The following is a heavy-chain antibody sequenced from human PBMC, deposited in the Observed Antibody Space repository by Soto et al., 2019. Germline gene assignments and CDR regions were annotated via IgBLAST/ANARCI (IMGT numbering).Heavy chain of an antibody. J-gene: IGHJ4*02. V-gene: IGHV3-33*01. Sequence: QVQLVESGGGVVQPGRSLRLSCAASGFTFSTYGMHWVRQAPGKGLEWVAVIWSDGNTKFYADSVKGRFTISRDNPKNTLYLQMNSLRVEDTAVYYWASSRGGWELIHWGQGTLVTVSS. D-gene: IGHD1-26*01. CDR1: GFTFSTYG. CDR2: IWSDGNTK. CDR3: ASSRGGWELIH.